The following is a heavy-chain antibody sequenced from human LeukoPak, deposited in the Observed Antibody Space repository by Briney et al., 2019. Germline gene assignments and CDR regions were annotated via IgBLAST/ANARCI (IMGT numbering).Heavy chain of an antibody. Sequence: GGSLRLSCEASGFILSEHYMDWVRQAPGKGLEWISSINWKSDNIAYADSVKGRFTVSRDNARSSLHLQMNSLRIEDTALYFCVKDSAGESSDWLDSWGQGTLVTIAS. V-gene: IGHV3-9*01. J-gene: IGHJ5*01. CDR1: GFILSEHY. D-gene: IGHD6-19*01. CDR3: VKDSAGESSDWLDS. CDR2: INWKSDNI.